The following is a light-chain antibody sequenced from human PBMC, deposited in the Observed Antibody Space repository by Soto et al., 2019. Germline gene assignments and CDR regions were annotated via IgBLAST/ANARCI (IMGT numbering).Light chain of an antibody. CDR2: SND. CDR3: ASWDDSLNGVM. CDR1: NSNIGGNV. Sequence: QSVLAQPPSASGTPGQRVTISCSGGNSNIGGNVVKWYQQLPGTAPKLLIYSNDQRPSGVPDRFSGSKSGTSASLAISGLQSEDEADYYCASWDDSLNGVMFGGGTKLTVL. J-gene: IGLJ3*02. V-gene: IGLV1-44*01.